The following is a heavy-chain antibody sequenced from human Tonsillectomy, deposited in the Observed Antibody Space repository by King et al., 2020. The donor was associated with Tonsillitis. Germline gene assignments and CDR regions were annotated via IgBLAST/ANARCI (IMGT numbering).Heavy chain of an antibody. CDR1: GFSLSTSGVG. D-gene: IGHD3-22*01. CDR2: IYWDDDK. J-gene: IGHJ4*02. Sequence: TLKESGPTLVKPTQTLTLTCTFSGFSLSTSGVGVGWIRQPPGKALEWLAVIYWDDDKRYSPSLKSRLTITKDTSKNQVVLTMTNMDPVDTATYYCAHSGYYDSSGYYPKHFDYWGQGTLVTVSS. CDR3: AHSGYYDSSGYYPKHFDY. V-gene: IGHV2-5*02.